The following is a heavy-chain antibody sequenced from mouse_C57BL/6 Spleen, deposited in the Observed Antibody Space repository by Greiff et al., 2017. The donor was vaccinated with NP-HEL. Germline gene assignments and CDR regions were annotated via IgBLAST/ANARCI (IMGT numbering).Heavy chain of an antibody. CDR3: ARHEDYYGSRDWCVDV. CDR2: FYPGSGSI. V-gene: IGHV1-62-2*01. J-gene: IGHJ1*03. Sequence: VQLQESGAELVKPGASVKLSCKASGYTFTEYTIHWVKQRSGQGLEWIGWFYPGSGSIKYNEKFKDKATLTADKSSSTAYMELSRLTSEDSAVYFCARHEDYYGSRDWCVDVWGTGTTVTVSS. D-gene: IGHD1-1*01. CDR1: GYTFTEYT.